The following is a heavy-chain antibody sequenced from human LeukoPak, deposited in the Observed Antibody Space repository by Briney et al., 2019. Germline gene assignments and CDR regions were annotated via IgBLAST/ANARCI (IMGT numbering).Heavy chain of an antibody. J-gene: IGHJ4*02. D-gene: IGHD4-23*01. V-gene: IGHV3-9*03. CDR2: ISWNSGSI. CDR3: AASVVTPPAVDY. CDR1: GFTFDDYA. Sequence: GGSLRLSCAASGFTFDDYAMHWVRQAPGKGPEWVSGISWNSGSIGYADSVKGRFTISRDNAKNSLYLQMNSLRAEDMALYYCAASVVTPPAVDYWGQGTLVTVSS.